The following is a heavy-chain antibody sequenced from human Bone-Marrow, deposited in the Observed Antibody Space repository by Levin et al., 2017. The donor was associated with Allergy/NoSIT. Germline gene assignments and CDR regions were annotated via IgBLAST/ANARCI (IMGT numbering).Heavy chain of an antibody. J-gene: IGHJ6*02. V-gene: IGHV3-21*01. CDR1: GFTFSSYS. Sequence: AGGSLRLSCAASGFTFSSYSMNWVRQAPGKGLEWVSSISSSSSYIYYADSVKGRFTISRDNAKNSLYLQMNSLRAEDTAVYYCARGSEEVLGAAYYYGMDVWGQGTTVTVSS. D-gene: IGHD6-13*01. CDR2: ISSSSSYI. CDR3: ARGSEEVLGAAYYYGMDV.